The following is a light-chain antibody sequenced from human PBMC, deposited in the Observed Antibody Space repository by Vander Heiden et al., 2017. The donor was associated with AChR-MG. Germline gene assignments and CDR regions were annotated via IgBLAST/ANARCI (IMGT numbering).Light chain of an antibody. CDR1: KLGDKY. CDR3: QAWDSSTVV. V-gene: IGLV3-1*01. J-gene: IGLJ2*01. Sequence: SYELTQPPSVSVSPGPTASITCSGDKLGDKYGCWYQQKPGQSPVLVIYQDSKRPSGIPERFSGSNSGNTATLTISGTQAMDEADYYCQAWDSSTVVFGGGTKLTVL. CDR2: QDS.